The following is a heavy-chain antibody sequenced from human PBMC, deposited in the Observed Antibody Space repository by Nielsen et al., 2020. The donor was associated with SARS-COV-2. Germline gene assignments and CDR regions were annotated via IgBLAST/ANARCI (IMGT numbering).Heavy chain of an antibody. CDR3: AKDRVDAFDI. Sequence: GGSLRLSCAASGFTFDDDAMHWVRQAPGKGLEWVSGISWNSGSIGYSDSVKGRFTISRDNAKNSLYLQMNSLRAEDTALYYCAKDRVDAFDIWGQGTMVTVSS. J-gene: IGHJ3*02. CDR1: GFTFDDDA. CDR2: ISWNSGSI. V-gene: IGHV3-9*01.